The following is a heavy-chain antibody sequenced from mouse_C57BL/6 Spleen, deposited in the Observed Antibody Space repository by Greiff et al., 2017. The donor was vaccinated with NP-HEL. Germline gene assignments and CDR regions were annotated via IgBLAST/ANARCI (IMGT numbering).Heavy chain of an antibody. CDR3: ARLPYGYDAAMDY. CDR2: IHPNSGST. D-gene: IGHD2-2*01. Sequence: VQLQQPGAELVKPGASVKLSCKASGYTFTSYWMYWVKQRPGQGLEWIGMIHPNSGSTNYNEKFKSKATLTVDKSSSTAYMQLSSLTSEDSAVYYCARLPYGYDAAMDYWGQGTSVTVSS. CDR1: GYTFTSYW. J-gene: IGHJ4*01. V-gene: IGHV1-64*01.